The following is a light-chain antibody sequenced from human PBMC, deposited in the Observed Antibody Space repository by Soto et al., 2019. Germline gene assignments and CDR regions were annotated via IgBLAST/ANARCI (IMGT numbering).Light chain of an antibody. Sequence: DIQMTQSPSTLSASVGDRVTITCRASQSISDSLAWYQQKPGKAPFLLISDASSLERGVPSRCSGSGSGTEFTLTITSMQPDDFATYSCQQYTDYSRTFGQGTKVEIK. CDR3: QQYTDYSRT. CDR1: QSISDS. CDR2: DAS. V-gene: IGKV1-5*01. J-gene: IGKJ1*01.